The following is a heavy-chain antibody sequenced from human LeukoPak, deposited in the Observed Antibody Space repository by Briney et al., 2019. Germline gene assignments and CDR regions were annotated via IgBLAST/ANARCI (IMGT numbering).Heavy chain of an antibody. D-gene: IGHD3-10*01. Sequence: GASVKVSCKASGYTSTSYDINWVRQATGQGLEWMGWMNPKSGNTGYAQKFQGRVTMTRNTSISTAYMELSSLRSEDTAVYYCARGGRRLLWFRESPRTTNWFDPWGQGTLVTVSS. J-gene: IGHJ5*02. CDR3: ARGGRRLLWFRESPRTTNWFDP. V-gene: IGHV1-8*01. CDR1: GYTSTSYD. CDR2: MNPKSGNT.